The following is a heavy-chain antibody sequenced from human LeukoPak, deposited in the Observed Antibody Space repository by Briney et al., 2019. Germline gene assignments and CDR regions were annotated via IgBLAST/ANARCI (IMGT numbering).Heavy chain of an antibody. CDR2: IYYSGNT. D-gene: IGHD6-19*01. Sequence: PSETLSLTCTVSGGPVNISSYYWGWIRQPPGKGLECIGSIYYSGNTYYNLSLKSRVTISVDTSKNQFSLKLTSVTAADTAVYYCARGKDTSALLFPYWGQGTLVTVSS. V-gene: IGHV4-39*07. J-gene: IGHJ4*02. CDR3: ARGKDTSALLFPY. CDR1: GGPVNISSYY.